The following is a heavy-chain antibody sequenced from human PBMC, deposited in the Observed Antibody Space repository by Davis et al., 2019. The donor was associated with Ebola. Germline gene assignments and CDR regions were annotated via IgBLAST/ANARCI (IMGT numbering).Heavy chain of an antibody. V-gene: IGHV1-69*13. Sequence: AASVKVSCKASGGTFSSYAISWVRQAPGQGLVWMGGIIPIFGTANYAQKFQGRVTITADESTSTAYMELSSLRSEDTAVYYCARGTYSSSWYLSYWGQGTLVTVSS. CDR3: ARGTYSSSWYLSY. CDR2: IIPIFGTA. CDR1: GGTFSSYA. J-gene: IGHJ4*02. D-gene: IGHD6-13*01.